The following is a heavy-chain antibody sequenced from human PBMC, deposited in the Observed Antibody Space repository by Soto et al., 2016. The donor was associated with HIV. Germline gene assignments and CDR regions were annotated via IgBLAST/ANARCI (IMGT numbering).Heavy chain of an antibody. CDR2: IYSGGST. CDR1: GFTISFNY. V-gene: IGHV3-53*02. J-gene: IGHJ6*02. D-gene: IGHD6-13*01. Sequence: EVQLVETGGGLIQPGGSLRLSCAASGFTISFNYMSWVRQAPGKGLEWVSVIYSGGSTYYADSVKGRFTISRDNSKNTLYLQMNNLRAEDMAVYYCARGPYSSSWYGMDVWGQGTTVTVSS. CDR3: ARGPYSSSWYGMDV.